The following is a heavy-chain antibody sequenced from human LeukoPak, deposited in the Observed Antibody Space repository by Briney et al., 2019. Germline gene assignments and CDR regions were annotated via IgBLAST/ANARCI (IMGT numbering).Heavy chain of an antibody. Sequence: KPGGSLRLSCAASGFTFNTAWMNWVRQAPGRGLEWVARIKSKYDDETKDYAAPVKGRFTISRDDSKNTVILQMNTLQTEDTAVYYCTTDLPIYLPQVDYWGQGTLVTVSA. J-gene: IGHJ4*02. CDR3: TTDLPIYLPQVDY. CDR2: IKSKYDDETK. V-gene: IGHV3-15*01. CDR1: GFTFNTAW. D-gene: IGHD5/OR15-5a*01.